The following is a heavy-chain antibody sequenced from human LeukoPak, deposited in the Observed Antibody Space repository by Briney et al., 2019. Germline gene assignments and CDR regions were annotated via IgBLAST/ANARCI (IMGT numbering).Heavy chain of an antibody. CDR2: MYHSGST. CDR3: ARDGGYSHGSLYYYGMDV. Sequence: TSETLSLTCAVSGDFISSSNWWSWVRQPPGKGLEWIGEMYHSGSTNYNPSLKSRVTISVDTSKNQFSLKLSSVTAADTAVYYCARDGGYSHGSLYYYGMDVWGQGTTVTVSS. J-gene: IGHJ6*02. CDR1: GDFISSSNW. D-gene: IGHD5-18*01. V-gene: IGHV4-4*02.